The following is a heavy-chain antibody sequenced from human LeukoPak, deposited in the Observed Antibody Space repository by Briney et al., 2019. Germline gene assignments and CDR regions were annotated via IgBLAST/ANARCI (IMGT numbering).Heavy chain of an antibody. CDR1: GYTFTSYA. Sequence: ASVKVSCKASGYTFTSYAMNWVRQAPGQGLEWMGWINTNTGNPTYARGFTGRFVFSLDTSVSTAYLQISSLKAEDTAVYYCAREAEDYYDSSGYSDWGQGTLVTVSS. J-gene: IGHJ4*02. CDR3: AREAEDYYDSSGYSD. V-gene: IGHV7-4-1*02. CDR2: INTNTGNP. D-gene: IGHD3-22*01.